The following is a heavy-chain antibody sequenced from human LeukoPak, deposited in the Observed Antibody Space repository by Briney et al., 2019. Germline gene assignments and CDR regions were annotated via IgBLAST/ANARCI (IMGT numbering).Heavy chain of an antibody. V-gene: IGHV3-7*01. Sequence: GGSLGLSCAASGFTFSSYWMSWVRQAPGKGLEWVANIKQDGSEKYYVDSVKGRFTISRDNAKNSLYLQMNSLRAEDTAVYYCAREGVIVVVPAAHHYYFDYWGQGTLVTVSS. CDR2: IKQDGSEK. D-gene: IGHD2-2*01. CDR1: GFTFSSYW. J-gene: IGHJ4*02. CDR3: AREGVIVVVPAAHHYYFDY.